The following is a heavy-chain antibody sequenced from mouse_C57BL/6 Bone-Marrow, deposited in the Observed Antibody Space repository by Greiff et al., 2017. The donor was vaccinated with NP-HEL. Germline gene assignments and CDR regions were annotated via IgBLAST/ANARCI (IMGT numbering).Heavy chain of an antibody. Sequence: EVHLVESGGDLVKPGGSLKLSCAASGFTFSSYGMSWVRQTPDKRLEWVATISSGGSYTYYPDSVKGRFTIARDNAKNTLYLQMSSLKSEDTAMYYCARRGLLIWFAYWGQGTLVTVSA. CDR1: GFTFSSYG. D-gene: IGHD3-1*01. CDR3: ARRGLLIWFAY. CDR2: ISSGGSYT. V-gene: IGHV5-6*01. J-gene: IGHJ3*01.